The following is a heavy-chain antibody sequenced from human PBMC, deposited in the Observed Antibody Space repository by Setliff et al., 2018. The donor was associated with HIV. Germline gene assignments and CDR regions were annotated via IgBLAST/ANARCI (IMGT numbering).Heavy chain of an antibody. D-gene: IGHD6-13*01. V-gene: IGHV4-34*01. Sequence: SETLSLTCAVYGGSFSDYYWTWIRQPPGKGLEWIGEINHGGSTNYNPSLRSRVTISIDTSKNQFSLKVNSVTAADTAVYYCARTSYSSTWYFRGFDIWGQGTMVTVSS. CDR2: INHGGST. J-gene: IGHJ3*02. CDR1: GGSFSDYY. CDR3: ARTSYSSTWYFRGFDI.